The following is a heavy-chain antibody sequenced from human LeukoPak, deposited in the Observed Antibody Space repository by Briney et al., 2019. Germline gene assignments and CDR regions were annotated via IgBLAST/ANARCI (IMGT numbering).Heavy chain of an antibody. CDR1: GFSFTYAW. CDR2: INSDGSST. Sequence: GGSLRLSCVASGFSFTYAWMSWVRQAPGKGLVWVSRINSDGSSTSYADSVKGRLTISRDNAKNTLYLQMNSLRAEDTAVYYCARAGVTYYYDSTFDYWGQGTLVTVSS. J-gene: IGHJ4*02. V-gene: IGHV3-74*01. CDR3: ARAGVTYYYDSTFDY. D-gene: IGHD3-22*01.